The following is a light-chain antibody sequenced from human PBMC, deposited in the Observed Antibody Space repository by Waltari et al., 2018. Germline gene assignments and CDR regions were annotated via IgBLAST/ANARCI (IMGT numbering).Light chain of an antibody. CDR3: SSHTSTVPHV. Sequence: QSALTQPASVSGSPGPSLTLSCTGTSHDVGGYGHFSWYQQSPGRAPKLIIYEVSYRPSGSSTRFSGSKSGNTASLTISGLQADDEADYYCSSHTSTVPHVFGTGTRVTV. CDR2: EVS. CDR1: SHDVGGYGH. J-gene: IGLJ1*01. V-gene: IGLV2-14*03.